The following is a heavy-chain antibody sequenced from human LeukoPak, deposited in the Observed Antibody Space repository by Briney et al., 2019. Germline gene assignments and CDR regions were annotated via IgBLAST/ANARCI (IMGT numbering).Heavy chain of an antibody. CDR3: ARLPAASRFDY. D-gene: IGHD2-2*01. CDR2: INHSGST. V-gene: IGHV4-34*01. J-gene: IGHJ4*02. Sequence: SETLSLTCAVYGGSFSGYYWSWIRQPPGKGLEWIGEINHSGSTNYNPSLKSRVTISVDTSKNQLSLKLSSVTAADTAVYYCARLPAASRFDYWGQGTLVTVSS. CDR1: GGSFSGYY.